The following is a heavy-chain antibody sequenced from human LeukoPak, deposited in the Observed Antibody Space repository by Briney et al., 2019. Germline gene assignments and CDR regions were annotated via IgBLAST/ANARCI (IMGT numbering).Heavy chain of an antibody. CDR2: IKSGGDKT. Sequence: QTGGSLRLSCAASGFTFSNCAMNWVRQAPGEGLAWVSSIKSGGDKTYYADSVQGRFTISRDDSRNTLYLQMNSLRAEDTAVYYCAKRVGPSSGPFEYWGQGILVTVSS. V-gene: IGHV3-23*01. CDR3: AKRVGPSSGPFEY. CDR1: GFTFSNCA. D-gene: IGHD6-6*01. J-gene: IGHJ4*02.